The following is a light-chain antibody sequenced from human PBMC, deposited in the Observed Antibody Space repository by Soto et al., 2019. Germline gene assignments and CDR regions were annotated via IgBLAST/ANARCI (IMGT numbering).Light chain of an antibody. CDR1: QSVSGSY. CDR2: DAS. J-gene: IGKJ4*01. CDR3: QQYGSSPLT. Sequence: EIVTTQSPGTLSLSPGEVATLSCRASQSVSGSYLAWYQQKPGQAPRLVIYDASSRATGIPDRFSGRGSGTDFTLTISRLEPEDFAVYYCQQYGSSPLTFGGGTKVDIK. V-gene: IGKV3-20*01.